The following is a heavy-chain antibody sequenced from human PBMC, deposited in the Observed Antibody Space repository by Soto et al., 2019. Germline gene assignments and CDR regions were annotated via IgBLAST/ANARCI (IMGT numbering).Heavy chain of an antibody. CDR3: AKDSRVCGGDCATLPPNYGMDV. CDR2: ISYDGSNK. D-gene: IGHD2-21*02. V-gene: IGHV3-30*18. Sequence: VRQAPGTGLEGVAVISYDGSNKYYADSVKGRFTVSRDNSKNTLYLQMNSLRAEDTAVYYCAKDSRVCGGDCATLPPNYGMDVWGQGTTVTVSS. J-gene: IGHJ6*02.